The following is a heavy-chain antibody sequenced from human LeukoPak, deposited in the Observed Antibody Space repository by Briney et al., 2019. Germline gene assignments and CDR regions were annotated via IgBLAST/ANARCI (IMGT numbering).Heavy chain of an antibody. CDR1: GGSINDYY. Sequence: SETLSLTCTVSGGSINDYYWTWIRQAPGKGLEWLGYISNSGTTDYNPSLKSRVTMSVDTSKNEFSLKVTSVTAADTAMYYCARVVRGAVTSNCFGPWGQGTLVTVSS. CDR2: ISNSGTT. CDR3: ARVVRGAVTSNCFGP. J-gene: IGHJ5*02. V-gene: IGHV4-59*01. D-gene: IGHD4-17*01.